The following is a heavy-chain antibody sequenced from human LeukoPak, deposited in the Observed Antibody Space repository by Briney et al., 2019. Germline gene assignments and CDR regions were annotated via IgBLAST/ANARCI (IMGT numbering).Heavy chain of an antibody. Sequence: ASVKVSCKASGYTFIDYYMHWVRQAPGQGLEWMGRINPNSGDTNYAQKFQGRVTMTRDTSINTAYMELSRLRSDDTAVYYCARSSYYDRSEGAMDVWGQGTTVTISS. CDR2: INPNSGDT. D-gene: IGHD3-22*01. CDR1: GYTFIDYY. CDR3: ARSSYYDRSEGAMDV. V-gene: IGHV1-2*06. J-gene: IGHJ6*02.